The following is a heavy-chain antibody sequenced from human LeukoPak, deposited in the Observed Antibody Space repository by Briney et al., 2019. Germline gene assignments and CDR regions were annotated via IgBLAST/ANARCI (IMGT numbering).Heavy chain of an antibody. CDR1: GGSFIDYN. D-gene: IGHD1-1*01. Sequence: ASETLSLTCAVYGGSFIDYNWSWLRQSPEKGLEWIGEINDSGRTHYNPSLKSRVTISVDTAKYQFSLSLSSLTAADTAVYYCARGLDLEGLDYWGQGTLVTVSS. CDR2: INDSGRT. V-gene: IGHV4-34*01. J-gene: IGHJ4*02. CDR3: ARGLDLEGLDY.